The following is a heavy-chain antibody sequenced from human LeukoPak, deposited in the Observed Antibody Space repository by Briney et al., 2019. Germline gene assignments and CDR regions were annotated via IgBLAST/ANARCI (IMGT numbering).Heavy chain of an antibody. CDR3: ARGKVGSGYPFDY. V-gene: IGHV4-39*07. J-gene: IGHJ4*02. Sequence: KPSETLSPTCTVSGGSISSYYWGWIRQPPGKGLEWIGSIYYSGSTYYNPSLKSRVTISVDTSKNQFSLKLSSVTAADTAVYYCARGKVGSGYPFDYWGQGTLVTVSS. CDR2: IYYSGST. CDR1: GGSISSYY. D-gene: IGHD3-22*01.